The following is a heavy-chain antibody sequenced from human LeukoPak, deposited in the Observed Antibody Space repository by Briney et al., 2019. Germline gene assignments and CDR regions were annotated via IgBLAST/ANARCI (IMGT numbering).Heavy chain of an antibody. J-gene: IGHJ4*02. CDR1: GFTFSSYS. CDR3: ARKGYDYVWGSYRPYYFDY. D-gene: IGHD3-16*02. Sequence: GGSLRLSCAASGFTFSSYSMNWVRQAPGKGLEWVSYISSSSSTIYYADSVKGRFTISRDNAKNSLYLQMNSLRAEDTAVYYCARKGYDYVWGSYRPYYFDYWGQGTLVTVSS. V-gene: IGHV3-48*01. CDR2: ISSSSSTI.